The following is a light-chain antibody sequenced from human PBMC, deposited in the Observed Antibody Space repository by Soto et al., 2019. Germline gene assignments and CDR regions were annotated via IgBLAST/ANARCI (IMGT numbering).Light chain of an antibody. V-gene: IGLV2-14*03. J-gene: IGLJ1*01. CDR1: SSDVGGYNY. CDR3: SSYTSNNTLV. CDR2: DVG. Sequence: QSVLTQPASVSGSPGQSITISCTGTSSDVGGYNYASWYQQHPGKAPKLMIYDVGNRPSGVSDRFSGSKSGNTASLTISGLQAEDEADYYCSSYTSNNTLVFGTETKLTVL.